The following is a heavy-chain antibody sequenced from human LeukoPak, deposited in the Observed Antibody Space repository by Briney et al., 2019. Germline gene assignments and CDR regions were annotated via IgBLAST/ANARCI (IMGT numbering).Heavy chain of an antibody. J-gene: IGHJ3*02. D-gene: IGHD1-26*01. CDR3: AKDPVVGAEGDAFDI. CDR2: ISGSGGNT. CDR1: GFTFSSFA. Sequence: QTGGSLRLSCAASGFTFSSFAMSWVRQAPGKGLEWVSAISGSGGNTYYADSVKGRFTISRDNSKNTLYLQMNSLRAEDTAVYYCAKDPVVGAEGDAFDIWGQGTMVTVSS. V-gene: IGHV3-23*01.